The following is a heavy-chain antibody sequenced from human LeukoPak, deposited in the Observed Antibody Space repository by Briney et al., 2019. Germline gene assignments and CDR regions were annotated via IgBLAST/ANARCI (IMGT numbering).Heavy chain of an antibody. CDR2: IYPGDSDT. J-gene: IGHJ4*02. Sequence: GESLKISCKTVGYDFATYWIAWVRQMPGKGLEWMGIIYPGDSDTKYSPSFQGQVTISADKAISTAYLQWSNLKASDTAMYYCARHRPHTDSNSVADYYFDYWGQGTLVTVSS. CDR1: GYDFATYW. CDR3: ARHRPHTDSNSVADYYFDY. D-gene: IGHD6-19*01. V-gene: IGHV5-51*01.